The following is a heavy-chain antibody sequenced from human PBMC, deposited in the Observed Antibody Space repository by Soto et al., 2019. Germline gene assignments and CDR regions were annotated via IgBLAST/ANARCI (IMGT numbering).Heavy chain of an antibody. CDR1: GGSVRDGSYY. V-gene: IGHV4-61*01. CDR2: IYHSGST. Sequence: SETLSLTCTVSGGSVRDGSYYWAWLRQPPGKGLEWIGHIYHSGSTIYNPSLKSRATISIDTSKSQFSLNLNSMTAADTAVYYCAGYNWNYYFDPWGQGTLVTVSS. D-gene: IGHD1-7*01. CDR3: AGYNWNYYFDP. J-gene: IGHJ5*02.